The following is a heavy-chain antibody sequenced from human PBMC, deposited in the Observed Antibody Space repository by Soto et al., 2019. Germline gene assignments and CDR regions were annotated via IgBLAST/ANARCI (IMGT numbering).Heavy chain of an antibody. CDR1: GGSISTVGHY. J-gene: IGHJ4*02. Sequence: SETLSLTCSVSGGSISTVGHYWTWIRQPPGKDLEWIGSIYHTGSTYYSKSLRNRLTKSVDTSKRQFTLRLSSVTAADTAVYYCARATGTLRSRNCDYWGQGSLVTVS. CDR2: IYHTGST. CDR3: ARATGTLRSRNCDY. D-gene: IGHD1-1*01. V-gene: IGHV4-31*03.